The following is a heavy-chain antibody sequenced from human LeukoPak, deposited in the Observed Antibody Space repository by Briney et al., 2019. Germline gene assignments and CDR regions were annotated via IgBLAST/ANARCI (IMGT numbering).Heavy chain of an antibody. Sequence: PSETLSLTCAVYGGSFSGYYWSWIRQPPGKGLEWIGEINHSGSTNYNPSLKSRVTISVDTSKNQFSLKLSSVTAAETAVYYCARAGFYYDSSGYLDYWGQGTLVTVSS. CDR2: INHSGST. J-gene: IGHJ4*02. V-gene: IGHV4-34*01. CDR1: GGSFSGYY. CDR3: ARAGFYYDSSGYLDY. D-gene: IGHD3-22*01.